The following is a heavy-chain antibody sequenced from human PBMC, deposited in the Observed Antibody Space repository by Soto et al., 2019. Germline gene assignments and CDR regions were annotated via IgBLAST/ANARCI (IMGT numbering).Heavy chain of an antibody. CDR3: VRAAYGHGSDV. V-gene: IGHV3-72*01. Sequence: EMQMVESGGGLVQPGGSLRLSCAASGFTFSDHYMDWVRQAPGKGLEWVGRITNKIDGYTTSYAASVEGRFIVSRDDSRNSLFLQMNNLKMEDTAVYFCVRAAYGHGSDVWCQGSTVIVSS. CDR1: GFTFSDHY. J-gene: IGHJ6*02. CDR2: ITNKIDGYTT. D-gene: IGHD3-16*01.